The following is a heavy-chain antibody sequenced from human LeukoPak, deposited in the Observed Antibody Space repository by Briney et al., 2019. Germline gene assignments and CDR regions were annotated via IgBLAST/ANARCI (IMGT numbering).Heavy chain of an antibody. D-gene: IGHD2-8*01. V-gene: IGHV4-34*01. J-gene: IGHJ4*02. CDR1: GGSFSGYY. CDR3: ARGVLPYALIPFRY. Sequence: SETLSLTCAVHGGSFSGYYWSWIRQPPGKGLEWIGEINHSGSTNYNPSLKSRVTISVDTSKNQFSLKLSSVTAADTAVYYCARGVLPYALIPFRYWGQGTLVTVSS. CDR2: INHSGST.